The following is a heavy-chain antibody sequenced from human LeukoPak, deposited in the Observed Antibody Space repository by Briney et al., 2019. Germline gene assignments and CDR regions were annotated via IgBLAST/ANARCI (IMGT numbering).Heavy chain of an antibody. CDR1: GGSFNDYY. V-gene: IGHV4-34*01. J-gene: IGHJ2*01. CDR2: INHSGST. D-gene: IGHD6-13*01. Sequence: SETLSLTCAVYGGSFNDYYWNWIRQPPGKGLEWMGEINHSGSTNYNPSLKSRVTISVDTSKNQFSLKLSSVTAADTAVYYCARVSSSWYQDWYFDLWGRGTLVTVSS. CDR3: ARVSSSWYQDWYFDL.